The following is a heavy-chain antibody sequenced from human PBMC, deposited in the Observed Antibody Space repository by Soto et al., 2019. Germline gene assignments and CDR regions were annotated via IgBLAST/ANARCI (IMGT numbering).Heavy chain of an antibody. V-gene: IGHV4-39*01. CDR3: ARQGWELRQEYYFDY. D-gene: IGHD1-26*01. Sequence: QLQLQESGPGLVKPSETLSLTCTVSGGSISSSSYYWGWIRQPPGKGLEWIGSIYYSGSTYYNPSLKSRVTISVDTSKNQFSLKLSSVTAADTAVYYCARQGWELRQEYYFDYWGQGTLVTVSS. J-gene: IGHJ4*02. CDR1: GGSISSSSYY. CDR2: IYYSGST.